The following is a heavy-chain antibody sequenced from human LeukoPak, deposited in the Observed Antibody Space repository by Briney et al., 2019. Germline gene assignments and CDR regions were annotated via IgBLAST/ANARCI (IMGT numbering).Heavy chain of an antibody. D-gene: IGHD2-2*01. J-gene: IGHJ4*02. CDR2: IKQDGSEK. V-gene: IGHV3-7*03. Sequence: GGSLRLSCAASGFTFSSYWMSWVRQAPGKGLEWVANIKQDGSEKYYVDSVKGRFIISRDNSKNTLYLQLNSLRAEDTAIYYCAKDSVVVPGLVNYFDYWGQGTLVTVSS. CDR1: GFTFSSYW. CDR3: AKDSVVVPGLVNYFDY.